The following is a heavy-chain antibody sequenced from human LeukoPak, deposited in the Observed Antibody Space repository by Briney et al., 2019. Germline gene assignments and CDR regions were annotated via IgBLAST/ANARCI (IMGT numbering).Heavy chain of an antibody. V-gene: IGHV4-59*08. Sequence: SETLSLTCTASGGSISSDYWRWIRQPPGKGLEWIGWISYSGCTNYNPSLKTRVAISVDTSKNQFSLKLSSVTAADTAVYYCARQASCSSTNCYPFDYWGQGTLVTVSS. CDR1: GGSISSDY. J-gene: IGHJ4*02. CDR2: ISYSGCT. CDR3: ARQASCSSTNCYPFDY. D-gene: IGHD2-2*01.